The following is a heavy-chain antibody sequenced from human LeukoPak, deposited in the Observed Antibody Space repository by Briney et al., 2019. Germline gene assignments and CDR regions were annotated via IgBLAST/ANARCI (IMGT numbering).Heavy chain of an antibody. J-gene: IGHJ4*02. CDR2: ISSSSSTI. V-gene: IGHV3-48*01. D-gene: IGHD3-22*01. CDR1: GFTFSSYS. Sequence: GGSLRLSCAASGFTFSSYSMKWVRQAPGKGLEWVSYISSSSSTIYYADSVKGRFTISRDNAKNSLYLQMNSLRAEDTAVYYCARGEYYYDSSGYSKPFDYWGQGTLVTVSS. CDR3: ARGEYYYDSSGYSKPFDY.